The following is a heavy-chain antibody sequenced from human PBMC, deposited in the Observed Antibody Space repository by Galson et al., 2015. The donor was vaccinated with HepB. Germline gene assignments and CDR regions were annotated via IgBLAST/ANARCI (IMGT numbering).Heavy chain of an antibody. Sequence: SVKVSCKASVDTFSTYAISWVRQAPGQGLEWMGGIIPIIAIPTYAQRSQGRLTITADESTSTIYMGLSSLTSNDTAIYYCARDALTEAGNPFFDYWGHGTSVTVSS. CDR3: ARDALTEAGNPFFDY. V-gene: IGHV1-69*10. CDR1: VDTFSTYA. J-gene: IGHJ4*01. D-gene: IGHD6-19*01. CDR2: IIPIIAIP.